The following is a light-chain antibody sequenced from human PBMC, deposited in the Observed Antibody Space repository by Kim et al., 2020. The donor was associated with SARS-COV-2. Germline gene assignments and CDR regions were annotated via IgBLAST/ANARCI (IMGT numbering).Light chain of an antibody. CDR3: NSRDSSGNHVL. J-gene: IGLJ3*02. Sequence: ALGQTVTITCQGDSLRGYYASWFRQKSGQAPILVIYGDKNRTSGIPDRFSGSGSGNTASLTITGAQAEDEADYYCNSRDSSGNHVLFGGGTKLTVL. CDR1: SLRGYY. V-gene: IGLV3-19*01. CDR2: GDK.